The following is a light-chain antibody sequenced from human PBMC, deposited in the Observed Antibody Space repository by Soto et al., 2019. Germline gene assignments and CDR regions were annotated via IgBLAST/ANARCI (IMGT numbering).Light chain of an antibody. Sequence: QPVLTQPTSVSGAPGQTVTISCTGSSSNIGANYDVNWYQQLPGTAPKVLIYGNTDRPSGFPDRFSASKSGTSASLAITGLQAEDEADYYCQSHDTKLDSVVFGGGTKLTVL. J-gene: IGLJ2*01. CDR2: GNT. V-gene: IGLV1-40*01. CDR3: QSHDTKLDSVV. CDR1: SSNIGANYD.